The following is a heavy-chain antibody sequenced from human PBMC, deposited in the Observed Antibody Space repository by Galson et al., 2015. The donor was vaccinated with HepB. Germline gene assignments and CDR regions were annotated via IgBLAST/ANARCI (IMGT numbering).Heavy chain of an antibody. Sequence: SLRLSCAASGFTFSASTIHWVRQASGKGLEWVGRIRSKANTYATTYAASVKGRFTISRDDSKNTAYLQMSSLKTEDTAVYYCTRTGITVADLDYWGQGTLVTVSS. CDR2: IRSKANTYAT. J-gene: IGHJ4*02. V-gene: IGHV3-73*01. CDR3: TRTGITVADLDY. CDR1: GFTFSAST. D-gene: IGHD6-19*01.